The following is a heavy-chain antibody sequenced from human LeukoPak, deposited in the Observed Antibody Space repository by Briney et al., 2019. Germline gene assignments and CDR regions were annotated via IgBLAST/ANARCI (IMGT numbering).Heavy chain of an antibody. Sequence: PGGSLRLSRAASGFTPSSNYMSWVRQAPAKGLEGVSVIYIDDRTYYAHSVKGRFTISRHTSNKTLYLQMNSLRAEDTAVYYCAREVMTKRRAFDIWGQGTVVTVSS. CDR2: IYIDDRT. V-gene: IGHV3-53*04. CDR3: AREVMTKRRAFDI. D-gene: IGHD2-8*01. J-gene: IGHJ3*02. CDR1: GFTPSSNY.